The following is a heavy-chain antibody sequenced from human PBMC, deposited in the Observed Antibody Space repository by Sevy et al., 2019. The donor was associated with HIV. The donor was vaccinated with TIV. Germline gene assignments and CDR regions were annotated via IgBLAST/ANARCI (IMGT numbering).Heavy chain of an antibody. V-gene: IGHV3-21*01. CDR3: ARVSWNSTWGSYYYYMGV. CDR2: ISSSSSYI. J-gene: IGHJ6*03. CDR1: GFTFSSYS. D-gene: IGHD1-7*01. Sequence: GGSLRLSCAASGFTFSSYSMNWVRQAPGKGLEWVSSISSSSSYIYYADSVKGRFTISRDNAKNSLYLQMNSLRAEDTVVYYCARVSWNSTWGSYYYYMGVWGKGTTVTVSS.